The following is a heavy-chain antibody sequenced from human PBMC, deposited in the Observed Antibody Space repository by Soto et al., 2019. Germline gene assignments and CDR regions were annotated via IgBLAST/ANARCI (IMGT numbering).Heavy chain of an antibody. J-gene: IGHJ4*02. D-gene: IGHD3-22*01. CDR2: IFHGGGT. CDR1: GESFSGYY. V-gene: IGHV4-34*12. Sequence: SETLSLTCAVYGESFSGYYWSWIRQPPGKGLEWIGEIFHGGGTNYSPSLKSRVTIQVDTSKNHVSLELNSVTAADTAVYYCARPHYESNTFYHFFDYWGQGTLVTVSS. CDR3: ARPHYESNTFYHFFDY.